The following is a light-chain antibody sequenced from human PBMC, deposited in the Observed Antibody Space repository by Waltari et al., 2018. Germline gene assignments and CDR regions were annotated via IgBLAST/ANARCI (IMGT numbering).Light chain of an antibody. CDR2: STS. CDR1: SGSVSISYY. Sequence: QTVVTQEPSLSVSPGGTVTLTCGLTSGSVSISYYASWYQQTPGQAPRTLIFSTSTRSCGVHDRFSGSILGNKAALTITGAQADDEAVYYCVLYMGSAIGEFGGGTKLTVL. V-gene: IGLV8-61*01. CDR3: VLYMGSAIGE. J-gene: IGLJ3*02.